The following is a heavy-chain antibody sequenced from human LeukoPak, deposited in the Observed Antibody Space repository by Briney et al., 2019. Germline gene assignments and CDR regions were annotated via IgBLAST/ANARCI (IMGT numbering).Heavy chain of an antibody. Sequence: PSETLSLTCTVSGGSISSYYWSWLRQPPGKGVEWVGYIYYSGSTNYNPSLESRVTISVDTTKNQFSLKLSSVAAADTAVYCCARGVVGRGFNYYGSGSYYDYWGQGTMVTDCS. CDR2: IYYSGST. CDR3: ARGVVGRGFNYYGSGSYYDY. D-gene: IGHD3-10*01. J-gene: IGHJ4*02. CDR1: GGSISSYY. V-gene: IGHV4-59*01.